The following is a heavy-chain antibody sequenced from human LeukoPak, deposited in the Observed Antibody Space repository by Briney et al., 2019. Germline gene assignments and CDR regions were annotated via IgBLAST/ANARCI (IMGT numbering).Heavy chain of an antibody. D-gene: IGHD6-6*01. CDR3: ARLDEYSSSSRYYGMDV. CDR2: IIPIFGTA. V-gene: IGHV1-69*13. CDR1: GGTFSSYG. J-gene: IGHJ6*02. Sequence: SVKVSCKASGGTFSSYGISWVRQAPGQGLEWMGGIIPIFGTANYAQKFQGRVTITADESTSTAYMELSSPRSEDTAVYYCARLDEYSSSSRYYGMDVWGQGTTVTVSS.